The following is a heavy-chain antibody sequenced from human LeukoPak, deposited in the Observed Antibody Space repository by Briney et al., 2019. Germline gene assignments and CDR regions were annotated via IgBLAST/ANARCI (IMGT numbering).Heavy chain of an antibody. Sequence: PGGSLRLSCAASGFTFSNYGMLWVRQAPGKGLEWVAFIRYDGNNKLYADSMKGRFTISRDNSKNTLYLQMNSLRAEDTAVYYCANTLVRAGAPNGPRSYYYYMDVWGKGTTVTISS. J-gene: IGHJ6*03. D-gene: IGHD1-26*01. CDR2: IRYDGNNK. CDR3: ANTLVRAGAPNGPRSYYYYMDV. V-gene: IGHV3-30*02. CDR1: GFTFSNYG.